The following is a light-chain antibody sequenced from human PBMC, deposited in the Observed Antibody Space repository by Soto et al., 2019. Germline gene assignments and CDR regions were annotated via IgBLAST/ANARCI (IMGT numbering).Light chain of an antibody. V-gene: IGLV2-14*01. Sequence: QSALTQPASVSGSPGQSITISCTGTSSDVGAYNYVSWYQQHPGKAPKLMIFEVSDRPSGVSNRFSGSKSGNTDSLTISGLQAEDAADYYCSSYTSSNTLVFGGGTKLTVL. J-gene: IGLJ2*01. CDR1: SSDVGAYNY. CDR3: SSYTSSNTLV. CDR2: EVS.